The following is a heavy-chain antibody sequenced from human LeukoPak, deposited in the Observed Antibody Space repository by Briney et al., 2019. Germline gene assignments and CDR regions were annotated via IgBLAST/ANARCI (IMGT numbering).Heavy chain of an antibody. Sequence: GGSLRLSCAASGFTFSSYAMHWVRQAPGKGLEYVSAISSDGGSTYYANSVKGRFTISRDNSKNTLYLQMGSLRAEDMAVYYCARVEGGGWFDPWGQGTLVTVSS. CDR3: ARVEGGGWFDP. CDR2: ISSDGGST. D-gene: IGHD3-10*01. V-gene: IGHV3-64*01. CDR1: GFTFSSYA. J-gene: IGHJ5*02.